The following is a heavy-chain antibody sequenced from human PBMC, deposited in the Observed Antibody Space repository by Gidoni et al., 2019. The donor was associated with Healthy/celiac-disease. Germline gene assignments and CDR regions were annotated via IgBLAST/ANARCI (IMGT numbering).Heavy chain of an antibody. CDR1: GCTFSNAW. CDR2: IKSKTDGGTT. J-gene: IGHJ6*02. D-gene: IGHD2-15*01. V-gene: IGHV3-15*01. CDR3: TTGDCSGGSCYSPSYYYYGMDV. Sequence: EVQLVESGGGLVKPGGSVRLSCAVSGCTFSNAWMSRVRKAPGKGLGWVGRIKSKTDGGTTDYATAVKCIFTISRDDSKNTLYLQMNSLKTEDTAVYYCTTGDCSGGSCYSPSYYYYGMDVWGQGTTVTVSS.